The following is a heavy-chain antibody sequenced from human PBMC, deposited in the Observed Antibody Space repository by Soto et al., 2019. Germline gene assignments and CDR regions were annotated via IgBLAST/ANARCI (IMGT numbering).Heavy chain of an antibody. D-gene: IGHD3-10*01. CDR3: ARQGYYGSGSYYKFRWFDP. CDR1: GGSISSGSYY. V-gene: IGHV4-39*01. CDR2: IYYSGST. Sequence: SETLSLTCTVSGGSISSGSYYWGWIRQPPGKGLEWIASIYYSGSTYYNPSLKSRVTIFVDTSKNQFSLKLSSVAAADTALYYCARQGYYGSGSYYKFRWFDPWGQGTLVTVSS. J-gene: IGHJ5*02.